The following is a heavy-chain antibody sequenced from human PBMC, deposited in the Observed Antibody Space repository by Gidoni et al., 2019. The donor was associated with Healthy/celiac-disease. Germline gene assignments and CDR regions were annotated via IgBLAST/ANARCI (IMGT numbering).Heavy chain of an antibody. J-gene: IGHJ4*02. V-gene: IGHV1-46*01. CDR3: ARDQPPGYYDSSGYHPDY. CDR1: GYTFTSYY. D-gene: IGHD3-22*01. Sequence: QVQLVQSGAEVKKPGASVKVSCTASGYTFTSYYMHWVRQAPGQGLEWMGIINPSGGSTSYAQKFQGRVTMTRDTSTSTVYMELSSLRSEDTAVYYCARDQPPGYYDSSGYHPDYWGQGTLVTVSS. CDR2: INPSGGST.